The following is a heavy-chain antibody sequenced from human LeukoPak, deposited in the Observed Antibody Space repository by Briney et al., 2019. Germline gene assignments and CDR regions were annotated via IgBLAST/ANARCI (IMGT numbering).Heavy chain of an antibody. D-gene: IGHD2-2*01. Sequence: SETLSPTCTVSGDSVSSASYYWSWIRQPPGKGLEWIAYVYYTGSTNYNPSLKSRVTTSIDTSKNQSSLKVSSVTAADTAVYYCARTQYCSSTSCYFGYFDYWGQGTLVTVSS. CDR1: GDSVSSASYY. V-gene: IGHV4-61*01. CDR2: VYYTGST. J-gene: IGHJ4*02. CDR3: ARTQYCSSTSCYFGYFDY.